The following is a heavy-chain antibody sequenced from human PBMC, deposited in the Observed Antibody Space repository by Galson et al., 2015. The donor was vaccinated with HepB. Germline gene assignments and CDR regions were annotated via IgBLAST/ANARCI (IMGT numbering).Heavy chain of an antibody. D-gene: IGHD2-2*01. CDR1: GFTFSSYA. Sequence: SLRLSCAASGFTFSSYAMHWVRQAPGKGLEWVAVISYDGSNKYYADSVKGRFTISRDNSKNTLYLQMNSLRAEDTAVYYCAREFHCSSTSCYLVYYYGMDVWGQGTTVTVSS. CDR2: ISYDGSNK. J-gene: IGHJ6*02. V-gene: IGHV3-30-3*01. CDR3: AREFHCSSTSCYLVYYYGMDV.